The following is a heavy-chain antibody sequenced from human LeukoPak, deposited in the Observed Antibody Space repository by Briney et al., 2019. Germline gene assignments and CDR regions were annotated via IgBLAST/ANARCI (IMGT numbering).Heavy chain of an antibody. Sequence: ASVKVSCKASGYTFTSYYMHWVRQAPGQGLEWMGIINPSGGSTSYAQKFQGRVTMTRDTSTSTAYMELRSLRSDDTAVYYCARDSESIAVAGTGYWGQGTLVTVSS. D-gene: IGHD6-19*01. J-gene: IGHJ4*02. CDR2: INPSGGST. V-gene: IGHV1-46*01. CDR3: ARDSESIAVAGTGY. CDR1: GYTFTSYY.